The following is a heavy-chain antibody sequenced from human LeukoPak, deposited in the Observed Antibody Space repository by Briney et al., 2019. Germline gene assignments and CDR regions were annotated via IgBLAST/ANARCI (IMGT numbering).Heavy chain of an antibody. V-gene: IGHV1-2*02. J-gene: IGHJ5*02. CDR3: ARGHCSSTSCYSGKNWFDP. Sequence: ASVKVSCKASGYTFTGYYMHWVRQAPGQGLEWMGWINPNSGGTNYAQKFQGRVTMTRDTSISTAYMELSRLRSDDTVVYYCARGHCSSTSCYSGKNWFDPWGQGTLVTVSS. CDR1: GYTFTGYY. CDR2: INPNSGGT. D-gene: IGHD2-2*01.